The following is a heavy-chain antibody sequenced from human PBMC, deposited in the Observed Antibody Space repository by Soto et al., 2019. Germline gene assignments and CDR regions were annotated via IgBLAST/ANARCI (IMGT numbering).Heavy chain of an antibody. D-gene: IGHD3-10*01. CDR2: IKSKSGGGTT. V-gene: IGHV3-15*01. CDR1: GSTFSDAW. J-gene: IGHJ4*02. CDR3: ATDTPGFGQGEFEY. Sequence: GGSLRLSCAASGSTFSDAWMSWVRQTPGKGLEWVGLIKSKSGGGTTHYAAPVKGRFTISRDDSKNTVYLQMNGLKTEDTAVYYCATDTPGFGQGEFEYWGQGTLVTVSS.